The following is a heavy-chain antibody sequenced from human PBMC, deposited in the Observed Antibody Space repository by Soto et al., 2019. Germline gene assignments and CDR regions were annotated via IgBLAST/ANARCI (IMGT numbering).Heavy chain of an antibody. CDR2: INPNSGGT. J-gene: IGHJ4*02. CDR3: ARDRDHSSSSGDLDY. V-gene: IGHV1-2*04. CDR1: GYTFTGYY. Sequence: ASVKVSCKASGYTFTGYYMHWVRQAPGQGLEWMGWINPNSGGTNYAQKFQGWVTMTRDTSISTAYMELSRLRSDDTAVYYCARDRDHSSSSGDLDYWGQGTLVTVSS. D-gene: IGHD6-6*01.